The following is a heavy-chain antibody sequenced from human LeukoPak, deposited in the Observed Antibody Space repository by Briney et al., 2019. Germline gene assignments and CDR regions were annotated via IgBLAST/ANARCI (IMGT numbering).Heavy chain of an antibody. CDR1: GYTFTGFY. CDR2: IIPIFGTA. D-gene: IGHD3-16*01. J-gene: IGHJ4*02. Sequence: SVKVSCKTSGYTFTGFYIHWVRQAPGQGLEWMGGIIPIFGTANYAQKFQGRVTITADESTSTAYMEMSSLRSEDTAVYYCARSPGGDPRGRLDHWGQGTLVTVSS. CDR3: ARSPGGDPRGRLDH. V-gene: IGHV1-69*13.